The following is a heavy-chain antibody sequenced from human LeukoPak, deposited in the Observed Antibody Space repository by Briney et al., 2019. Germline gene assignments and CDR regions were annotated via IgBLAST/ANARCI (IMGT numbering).Heavy chain of an antibody. CDR1: GVSFSGYY. J-gene: IGHJ4*02. CDR2: IYHSGST. D-gene: IGHD3-22*01. CDR3: ARGFDSSGYYDS. V-gene: IGHV4-34*01. Sequence: SETLSLTCAVYGVSFSGYYWSWIRQPPGKGLEWIGEIYHSGSTNYNPSLKSRVTISVDTSKNQFSLKLSSVTAADTDVYYCARGFDSSGYYDSWGQETLVTVSS.